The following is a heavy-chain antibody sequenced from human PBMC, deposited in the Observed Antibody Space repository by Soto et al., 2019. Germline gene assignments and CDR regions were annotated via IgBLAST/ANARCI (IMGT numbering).Heavy chain of an antibody. CDR2: ISSNGGST. V-gene: IGHV3-64*02. J-gene: IGHJ6*02. CDR3: ARSMVRGDGYYYYGMDV. D-gene: IGHD3-10*01. CDR1: GFTFSSDA. Sequence: GGSLRLSCAASGFTFSSDAMHWVRQAPGNGLEYVSAISSNGGSTYYADSVKGRFTISRDNSKNTLYLQMGSLRAEDMAVYYCARSMVRGDGYYYYGMDVWGQGTTVTVSS.